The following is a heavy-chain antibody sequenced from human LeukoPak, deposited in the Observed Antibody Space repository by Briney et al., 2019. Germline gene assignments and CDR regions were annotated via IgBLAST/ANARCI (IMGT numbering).Heavy chain of an antibody. D-gene: IGHD4-17*01. J-gene: IGHJ4*02. CDR1: GYTFTSYY. Sequence: ASVKVSCKASGYTFTSYYMHWVRQAPGQGLEWMGIINPSGGSTSYAHKFQGRVTMTRDTSTSTVYMELSSLRSEDTAVYYCAGDYGDYTFDYWGQGTLVTVSS. CDR3: AGDYGDYTFDY. CDR2: INPSGGST. V-gene: IGHV1-46*01.